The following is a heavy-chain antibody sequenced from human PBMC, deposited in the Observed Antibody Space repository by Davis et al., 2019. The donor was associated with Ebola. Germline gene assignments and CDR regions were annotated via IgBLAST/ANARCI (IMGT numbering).Heavy chain of an antibody. J-gene: IGHJ6*04. V-gene: IGHV4-30-4*01. CDR3: AREKGGDYRALVYYYYGMDV. D-gene: IGHD4-17*01. Sequence: MPSETLSLTCTVSGGSISSGDYYWSWIRQPPGKGLEWFGYIYYSGITYYNPSLKSRVTISVDTSKNQFSLKLSSVTAADTAVYYCAREKGGDYRALVYYYYGMDVWGKGTTVTVSS. CDR2: IYYSGIT. CDR1: GGSISSGDYY.